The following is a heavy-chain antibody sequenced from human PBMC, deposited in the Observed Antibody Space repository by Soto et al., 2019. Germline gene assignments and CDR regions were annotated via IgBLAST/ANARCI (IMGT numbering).Heavy chain of an antibody. D-gene: IGHD1-26*01. CDR2: IYRSGTT. V-gene: IGHV4-38-2*01. J-gene: IGHJ4*02. CDR3: ARTHSGSYYSVFNY. Sequence: SETLSLTCVVSNFSISSGYYWGWIRQSPGKGLEWIASIYRSGTTSYNPSLKSRVTISVDPSKNQFSLMLTAVTAADTAVYYCARTHSGSYYSVFNYWGRGSLVTVYS. CDR1: NFSISSGYY.